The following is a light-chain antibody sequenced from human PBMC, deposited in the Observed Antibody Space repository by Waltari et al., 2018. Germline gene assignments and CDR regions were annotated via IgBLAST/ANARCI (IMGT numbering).Light chain of an antibody. CDR1: QDITDY. Sequence: DIQMTQSPSSLSASVGDRVTITCQASQDITDYLNWYQQKPGKAPNLLIYDASNLETGVPSRFSGSGSGTNFSFTISSLQPEDFATYFCQQFDDLPLTFGPGTKVDVK. CDR3: QQFDDLPLT. J-gene: IGKJ3*01. V-gene: IGKV1-33*01. CDR2: DAS.